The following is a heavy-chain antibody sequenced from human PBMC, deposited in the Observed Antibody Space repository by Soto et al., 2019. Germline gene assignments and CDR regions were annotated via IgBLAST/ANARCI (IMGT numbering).Heavy chain of an antibody. CDR1: GYTFNRYA. CDR2: ITGATLEA. J-gene: IGHJ5*02. V-gene: IGHV1-18*01. Sequence: QVQLVQSGAEVRKPGASVTVSCKASGYTFNRYAISWLRQAPGQGPEWMGWITGATLEASYARKFQGRVTLPRNTSTSTVYMELRSLRDDDTAVYYCARDRPTDHWGQGNLVTVSS. CDR3: ARDRPTDH.